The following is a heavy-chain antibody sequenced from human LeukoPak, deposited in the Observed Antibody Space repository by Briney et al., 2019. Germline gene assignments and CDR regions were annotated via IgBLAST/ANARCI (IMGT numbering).Heavy chain of an antibody. V-gene: IGHV1-18*01. D-gene: IGHD4-17*01. Sequence: GASVKVSCKASGYTFTSYGISWVRQAPGQGLEWMGWISAYNGNTNYAQKLQGRVTMTRDTSTSTVYMELSSLRSEDTAVYYCARTTPQDAFDIWGQGTMVTVSS. J-gene: IGHJ3*02. CDR3: ARTTPQDAFDI. CDR1: GYTFTSYG. CDR2: ISAYNGNT.